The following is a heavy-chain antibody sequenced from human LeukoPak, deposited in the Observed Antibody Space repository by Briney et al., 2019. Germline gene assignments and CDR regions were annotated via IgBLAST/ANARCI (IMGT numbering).Heavy chain of an antibody. CDR3: ARDLSSGWYYLDP. CDR2: ISAYGGT. Sequence: ASETPSLTCNVSADFFSSYYWSWLRQPAGKGPQWIGRISAYGGTNYSPSLTGRVTLSLDTSKQQLSLKISSMTAADTAVYYCARDLSSGWYYLDPWGQGALVTVSS. D-gene: IGHD6-19*01. J-gene: IGHJ4*01. V-gene: IGHV4-4*07. CDR1: ADFFSSYY.